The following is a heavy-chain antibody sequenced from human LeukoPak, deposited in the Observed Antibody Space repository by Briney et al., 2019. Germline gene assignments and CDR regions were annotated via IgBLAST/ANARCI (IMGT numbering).Heavy chain of an antibody. Sequence: GGSLRLSCAGSGFTFRNYWMNWVRQAPGKGLEWVANIKQDGSEKYYVDSVKGRFTISRDNARNSLYLQMNSLRAEDTAVYYCATQPRYYYDSSGWGQGTLVTVSS. CDR2: IKQDGSEK. J-gene: IGHJ4*02. V-gene: IGHV3-7*01. CDR1: GFTFRNYW. D-gene: IGHD3-22*01. CDR3: ATQPRYYYDSSG.